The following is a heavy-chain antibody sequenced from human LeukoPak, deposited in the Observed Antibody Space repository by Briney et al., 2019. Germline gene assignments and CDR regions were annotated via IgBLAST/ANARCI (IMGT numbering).Heavy chain of an antibody. CDR2: VTGGGAST. CDR1: GFTLSSYA. CDR3: AKDSRGSIVRAFDS. J-gene: IGHJ4*02. Sequence: GGFLRLSCAASGFTLSSYAMMWVRLAPGKGLEWVSAVTGGGASTYYADSVKGRFTISRDNSGNTLYLQMNSLRVEDTAIYYCAKDSRGSIVRAFDSWGQGTLVTVSS. V-gene: IGHV3-23*01. D-gene: IGHD2-15*01.